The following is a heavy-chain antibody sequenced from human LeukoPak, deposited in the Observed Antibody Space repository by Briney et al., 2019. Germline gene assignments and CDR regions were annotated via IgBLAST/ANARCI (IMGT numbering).Heavy chain of an antibody. CDR1: GFTFDDYA. CDR2: IGWNSGSI. J-gene: IGHJ5*02. D-gene: IGHD5-24*01. V-gene: IGHV3-9*01. CDR3: AKGVEMATIGGWFDP. Sequence: GRSLRLSCAASGFTFDDYAMHWVRQAPGKGLEWVSGIGWNSGSIGYADSVKGRFTISRDNAKNSLYLQMNSLRAEDTALYYCAKGVEMATIGGWFDPWGQGTLVTVSS.